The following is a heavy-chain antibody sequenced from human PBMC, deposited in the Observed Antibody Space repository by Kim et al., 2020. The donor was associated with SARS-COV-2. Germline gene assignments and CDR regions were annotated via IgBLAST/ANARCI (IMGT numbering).Heavy chain of an antibody. Sequence: GGSLRLFCAASGFTFSNYGIHWVRQAPGKGLEWVAVISHDGNDKYYADSVKGRFTISRDNSKNTLYLQMSSLRAEDTAVYYCAKVRTETTLYYYYDMDVWGRGTAVTVS. D-gene: IGHD4-17*01. J-gene: IGHJ6*02. CDR2: ISHDGNDK. CDR3: AKVRTETTLYYYYDMDV. CDR1: GFTFSNYG. V-gene: IGHV3-30*18.